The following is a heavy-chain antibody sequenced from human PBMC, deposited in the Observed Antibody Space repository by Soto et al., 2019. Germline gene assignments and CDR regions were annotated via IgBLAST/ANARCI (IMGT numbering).Heavy chain of an antibody. CDR3: AGHKGGYYSGVDV. CDR1: GGSISSNSYY. D-gene: IGHD3-16*01. CDR2: IYYSGTT. V-gene: IGHV4-39*01. J-gene: IGHJ6*02. Sequence: QLQLQESGPGLVKPSETLSLTCTVSGGSISSNSYYWAWIRQPPGKGLDWIGNIYYSGTTYYNPSLKRRVTISVETSKNQFSLKLSSVTAADTAVYYGAGHKGGYYSGVDVWGQVTTVTVSS.